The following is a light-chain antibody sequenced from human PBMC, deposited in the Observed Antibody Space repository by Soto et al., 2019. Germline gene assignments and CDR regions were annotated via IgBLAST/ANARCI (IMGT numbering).Light chain of an antibody. CDR3: TSYTGTTILEGV. J-gene: IGLJ3*02. V-gene: IGLV2-14*01. CDR1: SSDVGGYKY. CDR2: EVS. Sequence: QSALTQPASVSGSPGKSITISCSGTSSDVGGYKYVSWYQHHPGKAPKLIIYEVSNRPSGISNRFSGSKSGNTASLTISGLQAEDEADYYCTSYTGTTILEGVFGGGTKLTVL.